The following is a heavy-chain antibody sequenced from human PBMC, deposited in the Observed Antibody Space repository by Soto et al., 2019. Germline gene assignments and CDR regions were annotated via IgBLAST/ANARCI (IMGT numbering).Heavy chain of an antibody. D-gene: IGHD3-10*01. J-gene: IGHJ4*02. CDR1: GGSISSYY. CDR3: ATGRYYYGSEY. Sequence: SETLSLTCTVSGGSISSYYWSWIRQAPGKGLEWIGYVYYSGSTNYNPSLKSRVTISLDTSKNQFSLILSSGTAADTAVYYCATGRYYYGSEYWGQGTLVTVSS. CDR2: VYYSGST. V-gene: IGHV4-59*01.